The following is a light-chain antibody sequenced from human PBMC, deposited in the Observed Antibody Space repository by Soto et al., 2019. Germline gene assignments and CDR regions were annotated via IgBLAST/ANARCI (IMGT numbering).Light chain of an antibody. V-gene: IGKV1-5*01. J-gene: IGKJ3*01. CDR3: QQYKSYVS. CDR1: QRVYNW. CDR2: NVS. Sequence: QMTQSPSTVSASVGARVTITCRADQRVYNWLAWYQQKPGKAPKLLMSNVSTLETGVSSRFRGSGFGTEFPLAITSLQPDDFGTYYCQQYKSYVSFGPGTRV.